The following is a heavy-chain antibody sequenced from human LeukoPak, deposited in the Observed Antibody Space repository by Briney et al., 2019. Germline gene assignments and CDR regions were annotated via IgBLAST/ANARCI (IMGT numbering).Heavy chain of an antibody. CDR1: GFTFSSYG. D-gene: IGHD1-14*01. CDR3: ARDIKSGGFDY. Sequence: QPGRSLRLSRAASGFTFSSYGVHWVRQAPGKGLEWVAVIWYDGSNKYYADSVKGRFTISRDNSKNTLYLQMNSLRAEDTAVYYCARDIKSGGFDYWGQGTLVTVSS. J-gene: IGHJ4*02. V-gene: IGHV3-33*01. CDR2: IWYDGSNK.